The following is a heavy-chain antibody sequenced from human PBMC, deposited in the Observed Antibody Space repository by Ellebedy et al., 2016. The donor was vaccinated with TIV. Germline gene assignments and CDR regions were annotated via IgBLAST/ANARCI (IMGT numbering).Heavy chain of an antibody. D-gene: IGHD2-2*01. V-gene: IGHV3-15*01. CDR2: IKSKTDGGTT. CDR3: TTDRGGGRYCSSTSCYWADPDDAFDI. CDR1: GFTFSNAW. Sequence: GESLKISXAASGFTFSNAWMSWVRQAPGKGLEWVGRIKSKTDGGTTDYAAPVKGRFTISRDDSKNTLYLQMNSLKTEDTAVYYCTTDRGGGRYCSSTSCYWADPDDAFDIWGQGTMVTVSS. J-gene: IGHJ3*02.